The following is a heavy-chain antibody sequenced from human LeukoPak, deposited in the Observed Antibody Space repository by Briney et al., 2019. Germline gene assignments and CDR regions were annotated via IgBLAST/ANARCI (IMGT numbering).Heavy chain of an antibody. D-gene: IGHD1-1*01. CDR1: GFIFSFYG. CDR3: AKEGDWNDVTLMDV. J-gene: IGHJ6*03. CDR2: IRSDGSIK. Sequence: PGGSLRLSCASSGFIFSFYGMHWARQAPGKGLEWVAFIRSDGSIKYYADSVKGRFTISRDNSKNTLYLQMNSLRAADTAVYYCAKEGDWNDVTLMDVGGKGTTVTISS. V-gene: IGHV3-30*02.